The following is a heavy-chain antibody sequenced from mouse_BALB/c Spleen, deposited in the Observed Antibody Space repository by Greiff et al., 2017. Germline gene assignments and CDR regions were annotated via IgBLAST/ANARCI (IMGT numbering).Heavy chain of an antibody. CDR3: ARDRRWYAMDY. CDR2: IRNKANGYTT. Sequence: EVMLVESGGGLVQPGGSLRLSCATSGFTFTDYYMSWVRQPPGKALEWLGFIRNKANGYTTEYSASVKGRFTISRDNSQSILYLQMNTLRAEDSATYYCARDRRWYAMDYWGQGTSVTVSS. V-gene: IGHV7-3*02. J-gene: IGHJ4*01. D-gene: IGHD1-1*02. CDR1: GFTFTDYY.